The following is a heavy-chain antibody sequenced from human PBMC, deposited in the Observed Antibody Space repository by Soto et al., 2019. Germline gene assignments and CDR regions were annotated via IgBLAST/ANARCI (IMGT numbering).Heavy chain of an antibody. CDR1: GFIFRSYS. D-gene: IGHD2-2*01. CDR3: AREKKHQSLGGRFGMDV. Sequence: LRLSCAASGFIFRSYSMNWVRQAPGKGLEWVASIGSSGGYIFYADSVKGRFTISRDNAKKSLDLQINSLRAEDTAVYYCAREKKHQSLGGRFGMDVWGQGTTVTVSS. CDR2: IGSSGGYI. J-gene: IGHJ6*02. V-gene: IGHV3-21*01.